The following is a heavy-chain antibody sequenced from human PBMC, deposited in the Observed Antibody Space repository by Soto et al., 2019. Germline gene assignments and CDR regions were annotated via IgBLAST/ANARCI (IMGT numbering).Heavy chain of an antibody. CDR2: IYYSGST. Sequence: QVQLQESGPGLVKPSQTLSLTCTVSGGSISSGGYYWSWIRQHPGKGLEWIGYIYYSGSTYYNPSLKSRVTISIDTSKNQFSLKLSSVTAADTAVYYCARAEVVPAAMGVDYWGQGTLVTVCS. D-gene: IGHD2-2*01. J-gene: IGHJ4*02. V-gene: IGHV4-31*03. CDR1: GGSISSGGYY. CDR3: ARAEVVPAAMGVDY.